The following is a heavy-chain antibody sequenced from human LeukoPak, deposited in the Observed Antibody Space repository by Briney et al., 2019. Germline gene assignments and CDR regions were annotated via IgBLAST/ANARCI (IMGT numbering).Heavy chain of an antibody. CDR2: IYYSGST. Sequence: SETLSLTCTVSGDSISSGGYCWNWFRQHPGKGLEWIGYIYYSGSTYYNPSLKSRVTISVDTSKNQFSLKLSSVTAADTAVYYCARHVVVVPAAIVPRFAFDIWGQGTMVTVSS. J-gene: IGHJ3*02. CDR3: ARHVVVVPAAIVPRFAFDI. CDR1: GDSISSGGYC. V-gene: IGHV4-31*03. D-gene: IGHD2-2*01.